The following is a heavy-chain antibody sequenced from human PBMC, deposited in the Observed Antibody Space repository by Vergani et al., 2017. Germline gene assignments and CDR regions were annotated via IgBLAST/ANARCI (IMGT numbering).Heavy chain of an antibody. J-gene: IGHJ3*02. Sequence: QVQLVQSGAEVKKPGASVKVSCKASGYTFTSYYMHWVRQAPGQGLEWMGIINPSGGSTSYAQKFQGRVTMTRDTSTSTVYMELSSLRSEDTAVYYCAAAGSGTEAFDIWGQGTMVTVSS. CDR2: INPSGGST. D-gene: IGHD1-1*01. CDR1: GYTFTSYY. V-gene: IGHV1-46*01. CDR3: AAAGSGTEAFDI.